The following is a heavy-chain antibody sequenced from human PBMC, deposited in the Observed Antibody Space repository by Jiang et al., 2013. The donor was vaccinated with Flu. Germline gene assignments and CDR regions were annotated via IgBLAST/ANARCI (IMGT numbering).Heavy chain of an antibody. CDR3: ARAQIAVAGTGWFDP. V-gene: IGHV1-2*02. D-gene: IGHD6-19*01. CDR1: GYTFTGYY. Sequence: PGASVKVSCKASGYTFTGYYMHWVRQAPGQGLEWMGWINPNSGGTNYAQKFQGRVTMTRDTSISTAYMELSRLRSDDTAVYYCARAQIAVAGTGWFDPWGQGTLVTVSS. CDR2: INPNSGGT. J-gene: IGHJ5*02.